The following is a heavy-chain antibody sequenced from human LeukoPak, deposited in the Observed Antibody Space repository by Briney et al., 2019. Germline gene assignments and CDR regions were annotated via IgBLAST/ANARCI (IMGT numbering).Heavy chain of an antibody. CDR2: ISAYNGNT. Sequence: ATVKVSCKASGYTFTSYGISWVRQAPGQGLEWMGWISAYNGNTNYAQKLQGRVTMTTDTSTSTANMELRSLRSDDTAVYYCARVDYYGSGNYWGQGALVTVSS. J-gene: IGHJ4*02. V-gene: IGHV1-18*01. D-gene: IGHD3-10*01. CDR1: GYTFTSYG. CDR3: ARVDYYGSGNY.